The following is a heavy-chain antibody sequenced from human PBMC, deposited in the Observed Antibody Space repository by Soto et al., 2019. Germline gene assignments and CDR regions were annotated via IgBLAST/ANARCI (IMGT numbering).Heavy chain of an antibody. CDR2: INTDGSAT. Sequence: EVQLVESGGGLVQPGGSLRLSCAASGFTFSSNWMHWVRRVPGRGLVWVARINTDGSATSYVDSVKGRFTVSRDNAKNTLYLQMNSLGVEDTAVYYCARDGEGFWGQGTLVTVSS. V-gene: IGHV3-74*01. D-gene: IGHD2-21*01. CDR3: ARDGEGF. CDR1: GFTFSSNW. J-gene: IGHJ4*02.